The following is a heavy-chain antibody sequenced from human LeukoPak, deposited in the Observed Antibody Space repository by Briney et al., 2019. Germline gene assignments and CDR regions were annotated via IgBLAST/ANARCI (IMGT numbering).Heavy chain of an antibody. D-gene: IGHD3-16*01. CDR2: INHNGNVN. CDR3: ARGGGLDV. V-gene: IGHV3-7*03. CDR1: GFDFSNYW. J-gene: IGHJ6*02. Sequence: GGSLRLSCAASGFDFSNYWMYWVRQAPGKGLERVASINHNGNVNYYVDSVKGRFTISRDNAKNSLYLQMSNLRAEDTAVYFCARGGGLDVWGQGATVTVSS.